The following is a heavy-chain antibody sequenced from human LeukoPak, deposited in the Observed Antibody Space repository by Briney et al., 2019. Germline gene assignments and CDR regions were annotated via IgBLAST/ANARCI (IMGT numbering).Heavy chain of an antibody. CDR2: IKQDGSEK. CDR3: ARIPKGSGWTFDY. V-gene: IGHV3-7*05. Sequence: GGSLGLSCAASGFTFSSYWMSWVRQAPGKGLEWVANIKQDGSEKYYVDSVKGRFTISRDNAKNSLYLQMNSLRAEDTAVYYCARIPKGSGWTFDYWGQGTLVTVSS. D-gene: IGHD6-19*01. CDR1: GFTFSSYW. J-gene: IGHJ4*02.